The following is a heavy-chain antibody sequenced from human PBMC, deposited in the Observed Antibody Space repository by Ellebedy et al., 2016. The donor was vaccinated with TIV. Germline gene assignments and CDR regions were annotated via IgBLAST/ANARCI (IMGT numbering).Heavy chain of an antibody. CDR1: GFTFSMYW. CDR3: ARVGAVAGTNHYYDMDV. J-gene: IGHJ6*02. V-gene: IGHV3-74*01. CDR2: IDLDGSAT. D-gene: IGHD6-19*01. Sequence: GESLKISCTASGFTFSMYWMHWVRQAPGKGLMWVSRIDLDGSATNYADSVKGRFTISRDNAKNTLYLQMNSLRAEDTAVYYCARVGAVAGTNHYYDMDVWGQGTTVTVSS.